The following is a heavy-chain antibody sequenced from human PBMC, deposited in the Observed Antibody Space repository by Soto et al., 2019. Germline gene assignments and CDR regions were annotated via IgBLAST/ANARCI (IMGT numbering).Heavy chain of an antibody. J-gene: IGHJ6*03. D-gene: IGHD2-2*01. CDR2: ISSSSSYI. Sequence: EVQLVESGGGLVKPGGSLRLACAASGFTFSSYSMNWVRQAPGKGLEWVSSISSSSSYIYSADSVKGRFTSSSTNAKNYLYLQMNSLRAEDTAVYYCARDTLSSPRYYGYYYMDVWGKGTTVTVSS. V-gene: IGHV3-21*01. CDR1: GFTFSSYS. CDR3: ARDTLSSPRYYGYYYMDV.